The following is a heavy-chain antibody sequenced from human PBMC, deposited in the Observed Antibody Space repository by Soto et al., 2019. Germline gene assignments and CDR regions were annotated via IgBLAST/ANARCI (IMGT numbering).Heavy chain of an antibody. J-gene: IGHJ4*02. CDR2: IPDGGSI. CDR1: GFTVSNNY. V-gene: IGHV3-66*01. D-gene: IGHD3-16*01. CDR3: ARGEGSGSNALGH. Sequence: EVLLEESGGGFVQPGGSLRLSCAASGFTVSNNYMTWVRQAPGKGLEWVAGIPDGGSISYADSVSDRFTISRDNAKNTVFLEMNSLRPEDTAVYFCARGEGSGSNALGHWGQGTLVTVSS.